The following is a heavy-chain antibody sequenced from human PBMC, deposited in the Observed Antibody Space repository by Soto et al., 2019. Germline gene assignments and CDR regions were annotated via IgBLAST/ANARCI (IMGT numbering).Heavy chain of an antibody. CDR1: GFTFCSYW. CDR2: INRYGSST. V-gene: IGHV3-74*01. D-gene: IGHD3-22*01. J-gene: IGHJ3*02. Sequence: EVQLVESGGGLVQPGGSQRLSCEGSGFTFCSYWMHWVRQAPGKGLVWVSRINRYGSSTSYADSVKGRFTISRDNAKNTVYLQMNSLRAEDTAVYYCARGGDSSYYDSSGYPAAFDIWGQGTMVTVSS. CDR3: ARGGDSSYYDSSGYPAAFDI.